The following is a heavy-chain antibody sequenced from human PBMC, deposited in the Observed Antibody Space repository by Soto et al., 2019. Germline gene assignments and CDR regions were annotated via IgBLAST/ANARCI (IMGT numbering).Heavy chain of an antibody. J-gene: IGHJ4*02. CDR1: GGSISSGGYY. Sequence: PSETLSLTCTVSGGSISSGGYYWSWIRQHPGKGLEWIGYIYYSGSTYYNPSLKSRVTISVDTSKNQFSLKLSSVTAADTAVYYCARGPPPKDYDILTGYRSPLYYFDYWGQGTLVTVSS. V-gene: IGHV4-31*03. CDR3: ARGPPPKDYDILTGYRSPLYYFDY. D-gene: IGHD3-9*01. CDR2: IYYSGST.